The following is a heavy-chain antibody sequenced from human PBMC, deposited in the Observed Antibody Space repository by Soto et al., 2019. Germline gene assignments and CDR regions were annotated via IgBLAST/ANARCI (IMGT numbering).Heavy chain of an antibody. V-gene: IGHV3-7*01. CDR1: GFTFSTYW. Sequence: EVQLVGSGGGLVQPGGSLRLSCAASGFTFSTYWMSWVRQAPGKGLEWVANIKEDGSEKYYVDSVKGRFTISRDNAKNSLYLQMTSLRAEDTALYYCARGWGYFDSSGFPYLYAMDVWGQGTTVTVSS. D-gene: IGHD3-22*01. J-gene: IGHJ6*02. CDR2: IKEDGSEK. CDR3: ARGWGYFDSSGFPYLYAMDV.